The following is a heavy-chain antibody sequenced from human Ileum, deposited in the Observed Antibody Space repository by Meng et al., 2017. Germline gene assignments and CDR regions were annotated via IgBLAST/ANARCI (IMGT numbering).Heavy chain of an antibody. CDR3: ARIPFHYYTMDV. CDR1: GVSLSDDNG. V-gene: IGHV4-4*02. J-gene: IGHJ6*02. CDR2: IYQSGST. Sequence: QSEGSGPGMVWPSRTRSRTCAASGVSLSDDNGWSWVRQPPGKGLEWIGEIYQSGSTHYNPSLKSRVTISVDKSENQFSLRLTSVTAADTAVYYCARIPFHYYTMDVWGQGTTVTVSS.